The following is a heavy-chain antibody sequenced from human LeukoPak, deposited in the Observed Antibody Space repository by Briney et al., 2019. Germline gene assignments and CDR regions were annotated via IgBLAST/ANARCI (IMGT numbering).Heavy chain of an antibody. CDR1: GFTFSSYA. D-gene: IGHD2-2*01. Sequence: PGGSLRLSCAASGFTFSSYAMHWVRQAPGKGLEWVAVISYDGSNKYYADSVKGRFTISRDNSKNTLYLQMNSLRAEDTAVYYCAKDHPAGLYCSSTSCYETFDYWGQGTLVTVSS. CDR3: AKDHPAGLYCSSTSCYETFDY. CDR2: ISYDGSNK. V-gene: IGHV3-30*04. J-gene: IGHJ4*02.